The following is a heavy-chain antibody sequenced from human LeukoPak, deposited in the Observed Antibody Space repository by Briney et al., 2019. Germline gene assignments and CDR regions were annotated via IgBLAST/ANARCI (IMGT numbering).Heavy chain of an antibody. J-gene: IGHJ4*02. CDR2: ISSDGDNQ. CDR3: ARDNWGWDY. CDR1: GFTFNNYP. Sequence: GGSLRLSCAASGFTFNNYPMNWVRQAPGKGLEWVAVISSDGDNQYYADSVKGRLTISRDNSKSTLSLQMNSLRDEDTAVYFCARDNWGWDYWGQGTLVAVSS. D-gene: IGHD7-27*01. V-gene: IGHV3-30*01.